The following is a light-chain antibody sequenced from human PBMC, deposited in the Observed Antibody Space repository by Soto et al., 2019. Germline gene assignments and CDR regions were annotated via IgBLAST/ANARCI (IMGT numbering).Light chain of an antibody. CDR2: GVT. CDR1: YNDVGDYNY. CDR3: SSYSGTYSNVI. V-gene: IGLV2-8*01. J-gene: IGLJ2*01. Sequence: QSALTQPPSASGSPGQSVTISCAGTYNDVGDYNYVSWYQQHPGKVPKLLTYGVTERPSGVPGRFSGSKSGHTASLTVSDLQAADEAVYYCSSYSGTYSNVIFGGGTKMTVL.